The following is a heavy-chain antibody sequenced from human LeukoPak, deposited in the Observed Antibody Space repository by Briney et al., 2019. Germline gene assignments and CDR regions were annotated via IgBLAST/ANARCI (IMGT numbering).Heavy chain of an antibody. CDR3: AREPPYMDSGYGNDYYYYGMDV. D-gene: IGHD5-12*01. J-gene: IGHJ6*02. CDR1: GGTLSSYA. CDR2: IIPIFGTA. Sequence: ASVKVSCKASGGTLSSYAISWVRQAPGQGLEWMGGIIPIFGTANYAQKFQGRVTITADESTSTAYMELSSLRSEDTAVYYCAREPPYMDSGYGNDYYYYGMDVWGLGTTVTVSS. V-gene: IGHV1-69*13.